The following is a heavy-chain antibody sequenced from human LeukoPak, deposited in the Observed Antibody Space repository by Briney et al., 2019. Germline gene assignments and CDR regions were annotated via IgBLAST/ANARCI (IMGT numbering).Heavy chain of an antibody. CDR2: IRYDGSNK. D-gene: IGHD6-19*01. Sequence: PGGSLRLSCAASGFTFSSYGMHWVRQAPGKGLEWVAFIRYDGSNKYYADSVKGRFTISRGNSKNTLYLQMNSLRAEDTAVYYCAKDRLGHSSGWYQNYFDYWGQGTLVTVSS. V-gene: IGHV3-30*02. CDR1: GFTFSSYG. CDR3: AKDRLGHSSGWYQNYFDY. J-gene: IGHJ4*02.